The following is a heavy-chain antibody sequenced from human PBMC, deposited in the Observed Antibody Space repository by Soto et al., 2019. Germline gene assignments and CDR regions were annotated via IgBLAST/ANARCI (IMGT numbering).Heavy chain of an antibody. CDR2: IIPIFGTA. D-gene: IGHD3-3*01. V-gene: IGHV1-69*13. Sequence: VASVKVSCKASGGTFSSYAISWVRQAPGQGLEWMGGIIPIFGTANYAQKFQGRVTITADESTSTAYMELSSLRSEDTAVYYCARVGITIFGVALDYWGQGTLVTVSS. J-gene: IGHJ4*02. CDR1: GGTFSSYA. CDR3: ARVGITIFGVALDY.